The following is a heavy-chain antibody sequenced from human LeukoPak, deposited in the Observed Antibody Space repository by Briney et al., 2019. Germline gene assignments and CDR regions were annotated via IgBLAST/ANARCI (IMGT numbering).Heavy chain of an antibody. V-gene: IGHV4-4*07. Sequence: PSETLSLTCTVSGGSISSYYWSWIRQPAGKGLEWIGRIYTSGSTNYNPSLKSRVTMSVDTSKNQFPLKLSSVTAADTAVYYCARAAYYDILTGYQYYFDYWGQGTLVTVSS. CDR3: ARAAYYDILTGYQYYFDY. CDR1: GGSISSYY. CDR2: IYTSGST. J-gene: IGHJ4*02. D-gene: IGHD3-9*01.